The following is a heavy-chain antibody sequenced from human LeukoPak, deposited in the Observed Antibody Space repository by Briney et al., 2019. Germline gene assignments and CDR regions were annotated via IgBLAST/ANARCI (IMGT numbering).Heavy chain of an antibody. Sequence: PSETLSLTCTVSGGSVNSGTYYWSWIRQPPGKGLEWIGSIYHSGSMYASLKSRVTISVDTSKNQFSLKMSSVTAADTAVYYCARHATSSTSGPPYDYWGQGTLVTVSS. CDR2: IYHSGSM. D-gene: IGHD5-24*01. CDR1: GGSVNSGTYY. V-gene: IGHV4-39*01. J-gene: IGHJ4*02. CDR3: ARHATSSTSGPPYDY.